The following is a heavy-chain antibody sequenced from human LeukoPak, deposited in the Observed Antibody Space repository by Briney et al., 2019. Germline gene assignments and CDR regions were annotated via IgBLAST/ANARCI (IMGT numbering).Heavy chain of an antibody. V-gene: IGHV3-23*01. Sequence: PGGSLRLSCAASGFTFSSYAMSWVRQAPGKGLEWVSAISGSGGSTYYADSVKGRFTISRDNSKNTLYLQMNSLRAEDTAVYCCANNPCSSTSCPGGYYYYGMDVWGKGTTVTVSS. D-gene: IGHD2-2*01. J-gene: IGHJ6*04. CDR3: ANNPCSSTSCPGGYYYYGMDV. CDR2: ISGSGGST. CDR1: GFTFSSYA.